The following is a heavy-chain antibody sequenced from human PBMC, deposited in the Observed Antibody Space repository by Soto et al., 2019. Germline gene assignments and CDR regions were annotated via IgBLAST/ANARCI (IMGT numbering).Heavy chain of an antibody. CDR3: AREFSIAAAGFPQH. Sequence: QVQLVQSGAEVKKPGASVKVSCKASGYTFTSYYMHWVRQAPGQGLEWMGIINPSGGSTSYAQKFKGGVTMTRDTATRTVYMELSSLRSEDTAVYYCAREFSIAAAGFPQHWGQGTLVTVSS. CDR1: GYTFTSYY. CDR2: INPSGGST. V-gene: IGHV1-46*03. D-gene: IGHD6-25*01. J-gene: IGHJ4*02.